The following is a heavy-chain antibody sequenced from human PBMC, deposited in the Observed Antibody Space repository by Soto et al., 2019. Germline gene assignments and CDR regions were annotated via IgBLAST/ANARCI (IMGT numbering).Heavy chain of an antibody. CDR1: GFTFSSYW. D-gene: IGHD1-1*01. CDR2: IKEDGSQK. J-gene: IGHJ4*02. Sequence: AGGSLRLSCAASGFTFSSYWMSWVRQAPGKGLECVANIKEDGSQKNYVDSLKGRFTISRDNAKNSLYLQMNSLRVEDTAVYYCARHGNYFFDYWGQGSLVTVSS. V-gene: IGHV3-7*01. CDR3: ARHGNYFFDY.